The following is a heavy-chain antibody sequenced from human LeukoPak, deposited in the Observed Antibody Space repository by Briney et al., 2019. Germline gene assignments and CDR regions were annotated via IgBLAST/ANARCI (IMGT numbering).Heavy chain of an antibody. V-gene: IGHV4-31*03. Sequence: PSQTLSLTCTVSGGSMNSGGYYWSWIRQHPGTGLEWIGYIYYSGSTYYNPSLKSRVTISVGTSKNQFSLKLSSVTAADTAVYYCARTERYSYGLNWFDPWGQGTLVTVSS. CDR2: IYYSGST. CDR3: ARTERYSYGLNWFDP. D-gene: IGHD5-18*01. CDR1: GGSMNSGGYY. J-gene: IGHJ5*02.